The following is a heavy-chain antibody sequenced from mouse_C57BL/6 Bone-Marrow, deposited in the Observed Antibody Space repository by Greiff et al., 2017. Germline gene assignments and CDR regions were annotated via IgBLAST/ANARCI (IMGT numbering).Heavy chain of an antibody. D-gene: IGHD2-5*01. Sequence: QVQLQQPGAELVKPGASVKMSCKASGYTFTSYWITWVKQGPGQGLEWIGDIYPGSGSTNYNEKFKSKATLTVDTSSRTAYMQLSSLTSEDSAVYYCARPYYSNYWYCDVWGTGTTVTVSS. CDR2: IYPGSGST. J-gene: IGHJ1*03. V-gene: IGHV1-55*01. CDR3: ARPYYSNYWYCDV. CDR1: GYTFTSYW.